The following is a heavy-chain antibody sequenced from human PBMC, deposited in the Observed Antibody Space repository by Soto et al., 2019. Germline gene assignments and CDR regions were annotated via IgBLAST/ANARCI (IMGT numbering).Heavy chain of an antibody. V-gene: IGHV4-4*07. J-gene: IGHJ6*02. CDR1: GDSSSSYY. D-gene: IGHD3-10*01. Sequence: SDTLSLTCTFYGDSSSSYYWSWIRPPAGKGLEWIGRIYASGSTNYNPSLKSRVTMSVDTSKNQFSLKVSSATAADTAVYYCARSNYGSGSYGYGMDVWGQGTTVTVS. CDR2: IYASGST. CDR3: ARSNYGSGSYGYGMDV.